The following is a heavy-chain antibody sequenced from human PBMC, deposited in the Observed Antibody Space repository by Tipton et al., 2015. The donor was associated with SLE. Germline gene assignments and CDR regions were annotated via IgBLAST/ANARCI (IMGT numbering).Heavy chain of an antibody. Sequence: QSGAEVKKPGSSVKVSCKASGGTFSSYAISWVRQAPGQGLEWMGGIIPIFGTANYAQKFQGRVTITTDESTSTAYMELSSLRSEDSAVYYCARGGSGDYFDAFDIWGQGTMVTVSS. J-gene: IGHJ3*02. V-gene: IGHV1-69*05. D-gene: IGHD4-17*01. CDR1: GGTFSSYA. CDR3: ARGGSGDYFDAFDI. CDR2: IIPIFGTA.